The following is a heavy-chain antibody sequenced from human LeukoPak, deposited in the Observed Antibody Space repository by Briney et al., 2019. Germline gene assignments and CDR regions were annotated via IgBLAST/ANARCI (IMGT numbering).Heavy chain of an antibody. V-gene: IGHV3-30*02. D-gene: IGHD6-19*01. CDR1: GFTFSSYG. CDR3: ANTIAVAGFYYYYGMDV. CDR2: IRYDGNEN. Sequence: GGSLRLSCAASGFTFSSYGMHWVRQAPGKGLEWVAFIRYDGNENYYADSVKGRFTISRDNSKNTLYLQMNSLRADDTAIYYCANTIAVAGFYYYYGMDVWGQGTTVTVSS. J-gene: IGHJ6*02.